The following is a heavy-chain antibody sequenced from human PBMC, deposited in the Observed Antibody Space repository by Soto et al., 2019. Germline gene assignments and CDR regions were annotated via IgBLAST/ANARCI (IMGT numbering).Heavy chain of an antibody. CDR2: INAGNGNT. V-gene: IGHV1-3*01. D-gene: IGHD1-26*01. CDR1: GYTITSYA. CDR3: ARTLVGATPADY. J-gene: IGHJ4*02. Sequence: QVQLVQSGAEVKKPGASVKVSCKASGYTITSYAMHWVRQAPGQRLEWMGWINAGNGNTKYSQKFQGRVTITRDTSASTAYMELSSLRTEDTAVYYCARTLVGATPADYWGQGTLVTVSS.